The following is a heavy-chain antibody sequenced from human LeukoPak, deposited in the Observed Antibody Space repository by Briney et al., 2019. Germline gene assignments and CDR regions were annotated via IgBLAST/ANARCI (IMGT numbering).Heavy chain of an antibody. Sequence: ASVKVSCKASGYTFPSYYMHWVRQAPGQGLEWMGIINPSGGSTGYAQKFQGRVTMTRDTSTSTVYMELSSLRSEDTAVYYCAREIVVVVTRQTWFDPWGQGTLVTVSS. D-gene: IGHD2-15*01. V-gene: IGHV1-46*01. CDR3: AREIVVVVTRQTWFDP. J-gene: IGHJ5*02. CDR1: GYTFPSYY. CDR2: INPSGGST.